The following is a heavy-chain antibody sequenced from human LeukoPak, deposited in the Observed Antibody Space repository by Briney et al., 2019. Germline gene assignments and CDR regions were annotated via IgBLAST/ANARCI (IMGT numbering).Heavy chain of an antibody. D-gene: IGHD3-16*01. CDR1: GYTFTGYY. V-gene: IGHV1-2*02. J-gene: IGHJ3*02. CDR3: AGFVFGGLISPFNI. CDR2: INPNSGGT. Sequence: GASVKVSCKASGYTFTGYYMHWVRQAPGQGLEWMGWINPNSGGTNYAQKFQGRVTMTRDTSISTAYMELSRLRSDDTAVYYCAGFVFGGLISPFNIWGQGTVVTVSS.